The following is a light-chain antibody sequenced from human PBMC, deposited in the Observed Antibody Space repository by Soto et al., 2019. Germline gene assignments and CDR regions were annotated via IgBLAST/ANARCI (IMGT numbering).Light chain of an antibody. CDR3: QSYDSRNVV. Sequence: QSVLTQPPSVSGAPGQRVTISCTGSSSNIGAGYDVHWYQQLPGTAPKLLIYGNSNRPSGVPDRFSGSKSGTSASLAITGLQAEDEADYYFQSYDSRNVVFGGGTKLTVL. CDR1: SSNIGAGYD. V-gene: IGLV1-40*01. J-gene: IGLJ2*01. CDR2: GNS.